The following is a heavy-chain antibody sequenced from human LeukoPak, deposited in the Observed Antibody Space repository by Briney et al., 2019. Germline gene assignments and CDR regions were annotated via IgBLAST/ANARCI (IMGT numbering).Heavy chain of an antibody. CDR2: ISWDGGST. CDR3: ARGLAAAGDAFYI. V-gene: IGHV3-43*01. J-gene: IGHJ3*02. CDR1: GFTFNDHT. Sequence: GGSLRLSCSGSGFTFNDHTMHWVRQRPGKSPEWVSHISWDGGSTNYADSVKGRFTISRDNSKNTLYLQMNSLRAEDTAVYYCARGLAAAGDAFYIWGQGTMVTVSS. D-gene: IGHD6-13*01.